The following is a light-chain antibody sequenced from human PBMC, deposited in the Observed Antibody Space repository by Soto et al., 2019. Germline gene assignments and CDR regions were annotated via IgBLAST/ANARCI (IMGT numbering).Light chain of an antibody. CDR3: QQSYSLPYT. CDR2: AAS. J-gene: IGKJ2*01. CDR1: QSIDNF. Sequence: DIQVTPSPSSLSSSVGDRVTITFRPSQSIDNFLNWYQQKPGKAPNLLIYAASSLQSGVSSRFSGSGSGTDSTLTISRLQPEDSATYYCQQSYSLPYTFGQGTKVDIK. V-gene: IGKV1-39*01.